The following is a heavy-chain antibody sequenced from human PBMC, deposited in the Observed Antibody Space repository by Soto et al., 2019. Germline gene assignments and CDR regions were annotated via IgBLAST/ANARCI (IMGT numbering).Heavy chain of an antibody. CDR1: GGSISPYY. CDR3: ARLGGYYQALDT. CDR2: IYYTGTT. J-gene: IGHJ5*02. Sequence: PSETLSLTCTVSGGSISPYYWSWIRQSPGKGLEWIGCIYYTGTTRYNPSLKSRVTILVDTSKNQFSLKLSSVTAADTAVYYCARLGGYYQALDTWGQGALVTVSS. D-gene: IGHD3-22*01. V-gene: IGHV4-59*08.